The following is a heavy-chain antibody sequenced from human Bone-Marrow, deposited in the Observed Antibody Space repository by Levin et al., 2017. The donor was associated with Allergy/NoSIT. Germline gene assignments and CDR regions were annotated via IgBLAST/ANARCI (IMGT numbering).Heavy chain of an antibody. CDR2: IYYSGST. V-gene: IGHV4-31*03. Sequence: SETLSLTCTVSGVSISSGAYYWSWIRQHPGKGLEWIGHIYYSGSTDYNPSLKSRVIISGDTSKNQFFLKLSSVTAADTAVYYCARDRGRQGYFDYWGQGSLVTVSS. CDR1: GVSISSGAYY. J-gene: IGHJ4*02. CDR3: ARDRGRQGYFDY. D-gene: IGHD1-26*01.